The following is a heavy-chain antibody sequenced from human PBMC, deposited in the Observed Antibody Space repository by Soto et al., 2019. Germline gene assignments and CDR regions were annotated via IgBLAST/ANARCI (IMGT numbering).Heavy chain of an antibody. D-gene: IGHD1-26*01. CDR3: AVVSGSYRGLDY. J-gene: IGHJ4*02. CDR1: GGSISSSSYY. Sequence: ASETLSLTCTVSGGSISSSSYYWGWIRQPPGKGLEWIGSIYYSGSTYYNPSLKSRVTISVDTSKNQFSLKLSSVTAADTAVYYCAVVSGSYRGLDYWGQGTLVTVSS. V-gene: IGHV4-39*01. CDR2: IYYSGST.